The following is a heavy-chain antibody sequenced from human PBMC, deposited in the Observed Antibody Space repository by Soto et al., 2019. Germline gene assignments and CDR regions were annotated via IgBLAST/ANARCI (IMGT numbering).Heavy chain of an antibody. CDR1: GFTFSNAW. CDR2: IKSKTDGGTT. Sequence: GGSLRLSCAASGFTFSNAWMSWVRQAPGKGLEWVGRIKSKTDGGTTDYAAPVKGRFSISRDDSKNTLYLQMNSLETEDTAVYYCITVQKSDQFDYWGQGTLVTVSS. CDR3: ITVQKSDQFDY. J-gene: IGHJ4*02. V-gene: IGHV3-15*07. D-gene: IGHD2-2*01.